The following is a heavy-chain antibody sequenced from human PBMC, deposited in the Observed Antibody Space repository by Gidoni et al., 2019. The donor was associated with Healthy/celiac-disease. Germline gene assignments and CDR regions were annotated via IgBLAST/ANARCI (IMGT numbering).Heavy chain of an antibody. V-gene: IGHV3-48*04. Sequence: EVQLVESGGGLVQPGGSLRLSCSASGFPLCSDSMNWVRQAPGKGLEWVSYISISSSTIYYADSVKGRFTISRDNAKNSLYLQMNSLRAEDTAVYFCASAYCSGGSCYLLGDYWGQGALVTVSS. CDR3: ASAYCSGGSCYLLGDY. D-gene: IGHD2-15*01. J-gene: IGHJ4*02. CDR1: GFPLCSDS. CDR2: ISISSSTI.